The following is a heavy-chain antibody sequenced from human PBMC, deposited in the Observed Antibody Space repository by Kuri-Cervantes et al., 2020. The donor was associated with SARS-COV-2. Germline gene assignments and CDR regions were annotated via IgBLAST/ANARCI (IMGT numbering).Heavy chain of an antibody. V-gene: IGHV3-7*05. CDR1: GFSFSTYW. CDR3: ARDSGLANFWSGYFSYYFDY. D-gene: IGHD3-3*01. CDR2: IKQDASEE. J-gene: IGHJ4*02. Sequence: GGSLRLSCAASGFSFSTYWMSWVRQTPGKGLEWVANIKQDASEEYYVDSVKGRFTISRDNAQNSLYLQMNNLRAEDTAVYFCARDSGLANFWSGYFSYYFDYWGQGTLVTVSS.